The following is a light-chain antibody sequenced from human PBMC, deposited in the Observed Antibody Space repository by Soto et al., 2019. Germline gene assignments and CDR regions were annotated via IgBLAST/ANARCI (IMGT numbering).Light chain of an antibody. J-gene: IGKJ4*01. CDR1: QSVSSN. Sequence: EIVMTQSPATLSVSPGERATLYCRASQSVSSNLAWYQRKPGQAPRLLIYGASTRATGIPARFSGSGSGTEFTLTISSLQSEDFAVYYCQQYNNWPPLTFGGGTKVDIK. CDR2: GAS. V-gene: IGKV3-15*01. CDR3: QQYNNWPPLT.